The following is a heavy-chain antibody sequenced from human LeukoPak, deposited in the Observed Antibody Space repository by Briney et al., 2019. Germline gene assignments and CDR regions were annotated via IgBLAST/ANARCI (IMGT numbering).Heavy chain of an antibody. V-gene: IGHV4-59*11. CDR2: IYYSGST. J-gene: IGHJ3*02. CDR3: ARGVHISAYWSSGKNAFDI. Sequence: SETLSLTCTVSGGSISTHYWSWIRQPPGKGLEWIGYIYYSGSTNYNPSLKSRVTISVDTSKNQFSLKLSSVTAADTAVYYCARGVHISAYWSSGKNAFDIWGQGTMVTVSS. CDR1: GGSISTHY. D-gene: IGHD3-22*01.